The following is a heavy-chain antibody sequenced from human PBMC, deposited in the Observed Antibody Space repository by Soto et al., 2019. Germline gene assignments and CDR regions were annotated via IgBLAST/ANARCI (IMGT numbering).Heavy chain of an antibody. CDR1: GYTFNTYG. J-gene: IGHJ4*02. V-gene: IGHV1-18*01. CDR2: ISAYNGNT. Sequence: QVQLVQSGAEVKKPGASVRVSCKASGYTFNTYGISWVRQAPGQGLEWMGWISAYNGNTNYAQKLQGRVTMTTETSTRTADMDLRSLRSDDTAVYYCARYQNDYVWGSYRRYWGQGTLVTVSS. D-gene: IGHD3-16*02. CDR3: ARYQNDYVWGSYRRY.